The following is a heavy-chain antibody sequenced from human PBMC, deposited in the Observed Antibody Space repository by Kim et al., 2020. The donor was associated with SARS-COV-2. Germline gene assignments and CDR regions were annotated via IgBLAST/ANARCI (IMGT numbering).Heavy chain of an antibody. V-gene: IGHV1-18*01. CDR2: ISAYNGNT. J-gene: IGHJ4*02. D-gene: IGHD5-12*01. Sequence: ASVKVSCKASGYTFTSYGISWVRQAPGQGLEWMGWISAYNGNTNYAQKLQGRVTMTTDTSTSTAYMELRSLRSDDTAVYYCARDSAYLEEGLTVATTNFDYWGQGTLVTVSS. CDR1: GYTFTSYG. CDR3: ARDSAYLEEGLTVATTNFDY.